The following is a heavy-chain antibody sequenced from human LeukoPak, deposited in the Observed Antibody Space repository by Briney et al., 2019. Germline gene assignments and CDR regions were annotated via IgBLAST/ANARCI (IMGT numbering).Heavy chain of an antibody. Sequence: PSETLSLTCAVYGGSFSGYYWSWIRQPPGKGLEWIGEINHSGSTNYNPSLKSRVTISVDTSKNQFSLKLSSVTAADTAVYYCARFRGRHRGVVFDCWGQGTLVTVSS. D-gene: IGHD3-10*01. CDR3: ARFRGRHRGVVFDC. CDR2: INHSGST. J-gene: IGHJ4*02. V-gene: IGHV4-34*01. CDR1: GGSFSGYY.